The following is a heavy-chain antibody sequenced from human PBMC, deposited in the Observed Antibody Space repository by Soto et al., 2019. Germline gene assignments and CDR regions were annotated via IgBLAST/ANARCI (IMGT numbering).Heavy chain of an antibody. CDR3: ERLPGGTAPRPAY. CDR1: GLNFTYNA. Sequence: GGSLRLSCTASGLNFTYNAMSWVRQAPGKGLQWVSTVSGNGENTYYAESVRGRFTISRDTSKNTLYLQMNSLRVEDTAVYYCERLPGGTAPRPAYWGQGTPVTVSS. V-gene: IGHV3-23*01. CDR2: VSGNGENT. D-gene: IGHD6-6*01. J-gene: IGHJ4*02.